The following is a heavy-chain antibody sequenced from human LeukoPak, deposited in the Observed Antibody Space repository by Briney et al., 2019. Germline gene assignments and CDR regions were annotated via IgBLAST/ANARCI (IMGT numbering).Heavy chain of an antibody. J-gene: IGHJ5*02. D-gene: IGHD2-21*01. CDR3: TRTSDGSAYFSA. V-gene: IGHV4-61*05. CDR1: GGSISSSSYY. Sequence: SETLSLTCIVSGGSISSSSYYWGWIRQPPGKALEWIGNIYYSGRSNYKPSLKSRVTMSVDTSKNQFSLTLSSVTAADMAVYYCTRTSDGSAYFSAWGQGTLVTVSS. CDR2: IYYSGRS.